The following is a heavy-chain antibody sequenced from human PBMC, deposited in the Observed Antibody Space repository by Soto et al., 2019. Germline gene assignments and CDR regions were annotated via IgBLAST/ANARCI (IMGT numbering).Heavy chain of an antibody. CDR2: INPNSGGT. CDR1: GYTFTGYY. V-gene: IGHV1-2*02. CDR3: ARGLSTYPRPTNGAIPDP. J-gene: IGHJ5*02. D-gene: IGHD2-2*01. Sequence: QVQRVQSGAEVKKPGASVKVSCKASGYTFTGYYMHWVRQAPGQGLEWMGWINPNSGGTNYAQKFQGRVTMTRDTSISTAYMELSRLRSDDTAVYYCARGLSTYPRPTNGAIPDPWGQGTLVTVSS.